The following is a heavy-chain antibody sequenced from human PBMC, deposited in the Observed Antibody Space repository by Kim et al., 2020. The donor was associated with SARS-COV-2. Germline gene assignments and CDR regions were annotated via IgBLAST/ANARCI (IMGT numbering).Heavy chain of an antibody. V-gene: IGHV4-61*02. Sequence: SETLSLTCTVSGGSISSGSYYWSWIRQPAGKGLEWIGRIYTSGSTNYNPSLKSRVTISVDTSKNQFSLKLSSVTAADTAVYYCARANYDFWSGYPDYWGQGTLVTVSS. CDR2: IYTSGST. D-gene: IGHD3-3*01. CDR3: ARANYDFWSGYPDY. J-gene: IGHJ4*02. CDR1: GGSISSGSYY.